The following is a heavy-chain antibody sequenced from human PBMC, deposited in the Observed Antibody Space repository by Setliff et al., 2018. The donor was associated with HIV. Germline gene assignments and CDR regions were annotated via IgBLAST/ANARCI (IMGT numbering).Heavy chain of an antibody. V-gene: IGHV3-30*03. D-gene: IGHD6-19*01. CDR2: ISYDGSNK. J-gene: IGHJ3*02. CDR3: ARPMEIGRHPVAGLRDAFDI. Sequence: PGGSLRLSCAASGFTFSSYGMHWVRQAPGKGLEWVAVISYDGSNKYYADSVKGRFTISRDNSKNTLYLQMNSLRAEDTAVYYCARPMEIGRHPVAGLRDAFDIWGQGTMVTVSS. CDR1: GFTFSSYG.